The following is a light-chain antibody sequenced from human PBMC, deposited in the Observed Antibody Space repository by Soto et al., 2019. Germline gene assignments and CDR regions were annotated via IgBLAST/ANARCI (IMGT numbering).Light chain of an antibody. Sequence: DIQLTQSPSFLSPSIGESVTITCRASQVISTSLAWYQVKPGKAPKLLIYAASTLESGVPSRFSATVSGTEFTLTISSLQPDDLATYYCQQFRTFGQGTKVDIK. CDR2: AAS. CDR3: QQFRT. V-gene: IGKV1-9*01. CDR1: QVISTS. J-gene: IGKJ1*01.